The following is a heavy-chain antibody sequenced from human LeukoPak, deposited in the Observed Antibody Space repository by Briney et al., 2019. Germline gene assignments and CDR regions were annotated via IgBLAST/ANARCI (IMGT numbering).Heavy chain of an antibody. CDR2: IWYDGSKK. CDR3: AREMNYGDYFDY. D-gene: IGHD4-17*01. V-gene: IGHV3-33*01. Sequence: PGRSLRLSCAASGFTFSTHVMHWVRQAPGKGLEWVAVIWYDGSKKDYADSVKGRFTISRDNSKNTLYLQMNSLRAEDTAVYYCAREMNYGDYFDYWGQGTLVTVSS. CDR1: GFTFSTHV. J-gene: IGHJ4*02.